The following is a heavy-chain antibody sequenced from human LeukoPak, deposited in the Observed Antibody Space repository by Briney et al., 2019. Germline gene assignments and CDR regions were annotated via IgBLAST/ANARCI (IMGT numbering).Heavy chain of an antibody. Sequence: GRSLRLSCAASGFTFSSYGMHWVRQAPGKGLEWVAVIWYDGSNKYYADSVKGRFTISRDNSKNTLYLQTNSLRAEDTAVYYCARDVCTSCYWFDPWGQGTLVTVSS. D-gene: IGHD2-2*01. CDR1: GFTFSSYG. V-gene: IGHV3-33*01. J-gene: IGHJ5*02. CDR2: IWYDGSNK. CDR3: ARDVCTSCYWFDP.